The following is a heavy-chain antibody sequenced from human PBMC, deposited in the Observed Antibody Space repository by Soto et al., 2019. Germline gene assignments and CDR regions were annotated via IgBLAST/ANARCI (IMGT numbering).Heavy chain of an antibody. J-gene: IGHJ4*02. CDR3: ARAGVGATPNDY. Sequence: QVQLVQSGAEEKKPGASVKVSCKASGYTFTSYAMHWVRQAPGQRLEWMGWINAGNGNTKYSQKFQGRVTITRDTSASKAYMELSSLRSEDTAVYYCARAGVGATPNDYWGQGTLVTVSS. V-gene: IGHV1-3*05. CDR1: GYTFTSYA. D-gene: IGHD1-26*01. CDR2: INAGNGNT.